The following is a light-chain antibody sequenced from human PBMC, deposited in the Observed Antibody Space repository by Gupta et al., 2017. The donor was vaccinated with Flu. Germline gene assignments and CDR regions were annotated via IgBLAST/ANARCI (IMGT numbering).Light chain of an antibody. CDR2: WAS. CDR3: QQDDSTPWT. CDR1: QSVLYSSNNKNY. J-gene: IGKJ1*01. V-gene: IGKV4-1*01. Sequence: DIVMTQSPASLALSLGESATINCKSSQSVLYSSNNKNYLAWYQQKPGQPPKLLIYWASTRESGVPDRFSGSGSGTDFTLTISSRQAEDVAVYYCQQDDSTPWTFGQGTKVEIK.